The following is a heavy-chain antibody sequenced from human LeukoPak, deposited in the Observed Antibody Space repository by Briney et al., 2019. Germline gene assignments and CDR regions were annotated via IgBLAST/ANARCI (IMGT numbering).Heavy chain of an antibody. CDR1: GGSISSSSYY. CDR2: IYYSGST. J-gene: IGHJ3*02. V-gene: IGHV4-39*01. D-gene: IGHD3-10*01. CDR3: ARQLYYGSGSYLYAFDI. Sequence: PSETLSLTCTVSGGSISSSSYYWGWIRQPPGKGLEWLGSIYYSGSTYYNPSLKSRVTISVDTSKNQFSLKLSSVTAAETAVYYCARQLYYGSGSYLYAFDIWGQGTMVTVSS.